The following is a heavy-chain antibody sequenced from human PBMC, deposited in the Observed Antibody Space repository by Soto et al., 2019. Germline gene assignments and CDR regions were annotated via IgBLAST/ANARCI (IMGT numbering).Heavy chain of an antibody. CDR1: GFTFSSYA. Sequence: GGSLRLSCAASGFTFSSYAMSWVRQAPGKGLEWVSAISGSGGSTYYADSVKGRFTSSRDNSKNTLYLHMNRLRAEDTAVYYCAKDGGEGYCSSTSCYPNWFDPWGQGTLVTVSS. D-gene: IGHD2-2*01. J-gene: IGHJ5*01. CDR2: ISGSGGST. V-gene: IGHV3-23*01. CDR3: AKDGGEGYCSSTSCYPNWFDP.